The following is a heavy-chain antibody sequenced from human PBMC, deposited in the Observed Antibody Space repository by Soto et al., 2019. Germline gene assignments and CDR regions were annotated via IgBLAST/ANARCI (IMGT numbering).Heavy chain of an antibody. V-gene: IGHV1-69*02. CDR1: GGTFSSYT. Sequence: GASVKVSCKASGGTFSSYTISWVRQAPGQGLEWMGRIIPILGIANYAQKFQGRVTITADKSTSTAYMELSSLRSEDTAVYYCARGHYSSSSKYYYYYMDVWGKGTTVTVSS. CDR3: ARGHYSSSSKYYYYYMDV. CDR2: IIPILGIA. D-gene: IGHD6-6*01. J-gene: IGHJ6*03.